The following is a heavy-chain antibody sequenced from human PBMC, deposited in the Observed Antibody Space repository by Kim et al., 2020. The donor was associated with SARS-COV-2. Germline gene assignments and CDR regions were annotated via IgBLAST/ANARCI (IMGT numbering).Heavy chain of an antibody. J-gene: IGHJ4*02. CDR1: GGSIRSGGKF. Sequence: SETLSLTCSVSGGSIRSGGKFWTWIRQHPAKGLEWIGYISYSGNPHYSPSLRSRVSISLQTSENQFSLELTSVTAADTAVYYCASGQPLDYWGQGILVTV. V-gene: IGHV4-31*03. D-gene: IGHD2-2*01. CDR2: ISYSGNP. CDR3: ASGQPLDY.